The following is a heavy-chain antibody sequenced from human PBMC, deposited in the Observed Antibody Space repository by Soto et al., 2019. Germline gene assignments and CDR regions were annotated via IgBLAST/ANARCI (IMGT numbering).Heavy chain of an antibody. J-gene: IGHJ4*02. CDR2: ISYDGSTK. CDR1: GFTFSSFS. Sequence: QVQLVESGGGVVQPGRSLRLSCAASGFTFSSFSLHWVRQARGKGLEWLALISYDGSTKYNADSVKGRFTVSRDNSNNTLSVHLSSLRPEDTAVYYCARTTTVAGTPEFDCWGQGTLVTVSS. V-gene: IGHV3-30-3*01. CDR3: ARTTTVAGTPEFDC. D-gene: IGHD6-19*01.